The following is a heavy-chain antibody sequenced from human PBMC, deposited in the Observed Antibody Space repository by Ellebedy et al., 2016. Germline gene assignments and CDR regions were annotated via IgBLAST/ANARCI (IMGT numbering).Heavy chain of an antibody. D-gene: IGHD1-7*01. V-gene: IGHV4-34*01. CDR2: IYYSGST. CDR3: ARERRNYAFDY. CDR1: GEPFSGYY. J-gene: IGHJ4*02. Sequence: SETLSLXCAVYGEPFSGYYWPWLPPSPGKGLEWLGSIYYSGSTYYNPSLKSRVTISVDTSKNQFSLKLSSVTAADTAVYYGARERRNYAFDYWGQGTLVTVSS.